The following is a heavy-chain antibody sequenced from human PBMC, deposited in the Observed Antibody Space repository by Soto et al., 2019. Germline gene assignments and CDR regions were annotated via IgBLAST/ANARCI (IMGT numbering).Heavy chain of an antibody. D-gene: IGHD2-15*01. CDR2: IKQDGSEK. V-gene: IGHV3-7*03. CDR1: GFTFSSYW. CDR3: AREAGGLDIVVVVAATPGAFDI. J-gene: IGHJ3*02. Sequence: GESLKISCAASGFTFSSYWMSWVRQAPGKGLEWVANIKQDGSEKYYVDSVKGRFTISRDNAKNSLYLQMNSLRAEDTAVYYCAREAGGLDIVVVVAATPGAFDIWGQGTMVTVSS.